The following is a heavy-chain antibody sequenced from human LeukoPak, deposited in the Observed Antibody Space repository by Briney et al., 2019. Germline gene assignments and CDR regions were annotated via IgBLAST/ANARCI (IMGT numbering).Heavy chain of an antibody. J-gene: IGHJ4*02. D-gene: IGHD2-2*01. Sequence: PGGSLRLSCAASGFTFSSYAMSWVRQAPGKGLEWVSAISGSGGSTYYADSVKGRFTISRDNSKNTLYLQMNSLRAEDTAVYYCAKRSVTSSEKRNRNYFDYWGQGTLVTVSS. CDR1: GFTFSSYA. CDR2: ISGSGGST. V-gene: IGHV3-23*01. CDR3: AKRSVTSSEKRNRNYFDY.